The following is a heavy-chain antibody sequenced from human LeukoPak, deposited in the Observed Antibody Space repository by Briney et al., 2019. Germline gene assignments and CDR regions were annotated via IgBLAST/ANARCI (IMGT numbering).Heavy chain of an antibody. V-gene: IGHV3-7*01. Sequence: GGSLRLSCAASGFTFSDYWMTWVCQAPGRGLEFLANIKEDGSETYYVDSVKGRFTISRDTAKNSLFLQMNSLRAEDTAVYYCARATIFGVVSALGALDSSGQGTLVTVSS. J-gene: IGHJ4*02. CDR1: GFTFSDYW. CDR2: IKEDGSET. CDR3: ARATIFGVVSALGALDS. D-gene: IGHD3-3*01.